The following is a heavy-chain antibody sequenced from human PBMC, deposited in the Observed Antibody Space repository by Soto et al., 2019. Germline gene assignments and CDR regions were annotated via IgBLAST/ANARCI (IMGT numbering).Heavy chain of an antibody. J-gene: IGHJ6*04. D-gene: IGHD6-13*01. CDR2: IYTSGST. CDR3: GRERTRGIAAAGPYGMDF. Sequence: QVQLQESGPGLVKPSETLSLTCTVSGGSISSYYWSWIRQPAGKGLEWIGRIYTSGSTNYNPSLKGRVTRSVDTSKTQFSLKLSSVTAADTAVYYCGRERTRGIAAAGPYGMDFGGKGTTVTVSS. V-gene: IGHV4-4*07. CDR1: GGSISSYY.